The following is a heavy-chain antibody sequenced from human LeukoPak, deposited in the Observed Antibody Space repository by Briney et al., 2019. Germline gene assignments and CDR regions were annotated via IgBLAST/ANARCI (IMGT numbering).Heavy chain of an antibody. CDR2: IYHSGST. CDR3: ARDRSSSWSADAFDI. CDR1: GGSISSGGYY. D-gene: IGHD6-13*01. J-gene: IGHJ3*02. V-gene: IGHV4-30-2*01. Sequence: SQTLSLTCTVSGGSISSGGYYWSWIRQPPGKGLEWIGYIYHSGSTYYNPSLKSRVTISVDRSKNQFSLKLSSVTAADTAVYYCARDRSSSWSADAFDIWGQGTMVTVSS.